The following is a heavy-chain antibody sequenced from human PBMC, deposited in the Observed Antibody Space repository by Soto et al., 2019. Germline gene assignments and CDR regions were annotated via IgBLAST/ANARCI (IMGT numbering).Heavy chain of an antibody. V-gene: IGHV1-18*03. CDR2: ISAYTGNT. Sequence: QVQLVQSGAEVKKPGASVKVSCKASGYKFSSYGISWVRQAPGQGLEWTGWISAYTGNTNYAQKLQGRVTMTTDTSTSTAYMELRSLRSDDMAVYYCARDPKDGYPANGMDVWGQGTTVTVSS. D-gene: IGHD5-12*01. CDR1: GYKFSSYG. J-gene: IGHJ6*02. CDR3: ARDPKDGYPANGMDV.